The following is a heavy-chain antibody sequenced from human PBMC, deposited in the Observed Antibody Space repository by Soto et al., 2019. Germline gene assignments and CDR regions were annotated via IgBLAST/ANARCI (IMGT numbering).Heavy chain of an antibody. Sequence: ASVKVSCKASGYTFTSYGISWVRQAPGQGLEWMGWISAYNGNTNYAQKLQGRVTMTTDTSTSTAYMELRSLRSDDTAVYYCARSNYDFWSGYYLYDGWFDPWGQGTLVTVSS. CDR2: ISAYNGNT. D-gene: IGHD3-3*01. CDR1: GYTFTSYG. CDR3: ARSNYDFWSGYYLYDGWFDP. V-gene: IGHV1-18*01. J-gene: IGHJ5*02.